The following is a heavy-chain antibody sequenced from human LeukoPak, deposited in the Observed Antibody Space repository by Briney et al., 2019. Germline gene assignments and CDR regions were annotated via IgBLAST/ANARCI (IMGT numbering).Heavy chain of an antibody. D-gene: IGHD4-11*01. CDR2: ISSSSSTK. Sequence: PGGSLRLSCAASGFTFSSSNMNWVRQAPGKGLEWVSYISSSSSTKYYADSVKGRFTISRDNAKNSLYLQMNSLRDEDTAAYYCARLTTLQAGYWGQGTLVTVSA. CDR3: ARLTTLQAGY. J-gene: IGHJ4*02. CDR1: GFTFSSSN. V-gene: IGHV3-48*02.